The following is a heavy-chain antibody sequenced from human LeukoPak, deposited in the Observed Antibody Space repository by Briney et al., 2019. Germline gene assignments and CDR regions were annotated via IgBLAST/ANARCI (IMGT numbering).Heavy chain of an antibody. Sequence: GRSLILSCAASGFTFRSYGIHWVRQAPGKGLEWVAVISSDGRNKYYADSVKGRFTISRDNSKNTLYLQMNSLRAEDTAVYYCAKDRPEWGGEEAFDIWGRGTMVTVSS. J-gene: IGHJ3*02. V-gene: IGHV3-30*18. CDR3: AKDRPEWGGEEAFDI. CDR2: ISSDGRNK. D-gene: IGHD3-16*01. CDR1: GFTFRSYG.